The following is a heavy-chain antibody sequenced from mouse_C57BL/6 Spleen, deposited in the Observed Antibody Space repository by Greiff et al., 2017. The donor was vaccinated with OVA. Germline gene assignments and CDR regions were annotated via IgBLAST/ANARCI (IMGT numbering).Heavy chain of an antibody. J-gene: IGHJ4*01. CDR1: GYSFTDYY. Sequence: VQLQQSGPELVKPGASVKISCKASGYSFTDYYMNWVKQSTGKSLEWIGVINPNYGTTSYNQKFKGKATLTVDQSSSTAYMQLNSLTSEDSAVYYCANFYGSSPPYYAMDYWGQGTSVTVSS. D-gene: IGHD1-1*01. CDR2: INPNYGTT. CDR3: ANFYGSSPPYYAMDY. V-gene: IGHV1-39*01.